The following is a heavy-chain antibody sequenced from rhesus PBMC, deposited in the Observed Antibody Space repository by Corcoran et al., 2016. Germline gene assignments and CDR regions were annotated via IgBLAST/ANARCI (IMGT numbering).Heavy chain of an antibody. V-gene: IGHV4S14*01. J-gene: IGHJ4*01. CDR2: ISGGGSN. Sequence: QVQLQESGPGLVKPSETLSLPCAFSGYPISRGYYWGRIRQPHGKGREWIGHISGGGSNNLTPPLKSRVTISTDTSKTQFSLKLSSVTAADTAVYYCARVWYRLFTADYWGQGVLVTVSS. CDR3: ARVWYRLFTADY. D-gene: IGHD2-27*01. CDR1: GYPISRGYY.